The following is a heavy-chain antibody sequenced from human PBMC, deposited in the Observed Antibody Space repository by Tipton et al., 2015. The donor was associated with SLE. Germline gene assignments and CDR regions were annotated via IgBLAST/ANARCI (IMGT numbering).Heavy chain of an antibody. Sequence: TLSLTCTVSGGSLSGDTYYWSWIRQPAGEGLEWIGRIFTSGNTNYNPSLKSRVTISIDKSKNQFSLKLTSVTAADTAVYHCTRVPRYNWNYIADWGQGTLVSVSS. CDR3: TRVPRYNWNYIAD. CDR2: IFTSGNT. D-gene: IGHD1-7*01. J-gene: IGHJ4*02. V-gene: IGHV4-61*02. CDR1: GGSLSGDTYY.